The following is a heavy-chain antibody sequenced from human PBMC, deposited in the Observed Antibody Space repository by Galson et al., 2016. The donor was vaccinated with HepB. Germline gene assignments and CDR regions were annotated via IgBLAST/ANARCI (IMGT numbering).Heavy chain of an antibody. CDR1: GFTFSDYF. V-gene: IGHV3-11*06. J-gene: IGHJ4*02. CDR2: ISGSSTYI. CDR3: ARDYRADPSYYFDY. Sequence: SLRLSCAASGFTFSDYFMSWIRQTPGKGLEWVSYISGSSTYINYADSVKGRFTISRDNAKNSLYLQMNSLGVEDTAVYHCARDYRADPSYYFDYWGQGALVTVSS. D-gene: IGHD2-2*01.